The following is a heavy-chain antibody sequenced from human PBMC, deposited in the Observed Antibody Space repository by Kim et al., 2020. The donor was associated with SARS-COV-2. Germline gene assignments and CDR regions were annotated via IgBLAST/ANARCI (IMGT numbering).Heavy chain of an antibody. V-gene: IGHV1-69*04. CDR2: IISILGIA. D-gene: IGHD5-12*01. CDR3: ARDLSERWLQLSARSWDYYYGMDV. CDR1: GGTFSSYT. J-gene: IGHJ6*02. Sequence: SVKVSCKASGGTFSSYTISWVRQAPGQGLEWMGRIISILGIANYAQKFQGRVTITADKSTSTAYMELSSLRSEDTAVYYCARDLSERWLQLSARSWDYYYGMDVWGQGTTVTVSS.